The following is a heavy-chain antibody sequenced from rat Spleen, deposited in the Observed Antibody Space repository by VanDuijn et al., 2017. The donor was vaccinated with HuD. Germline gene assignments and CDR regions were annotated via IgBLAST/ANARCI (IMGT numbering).Heavy chain of an antibody. V-gene: IGHV5S11*01. D-gene: IGHD1-5*01. CDR3: VRLYNNHGYWYFDF. Sequence: EVQLVESGGGLVQPGRSLKLSCVASGFTFNDYWMTWIRQAPTKGLEWVAYISTGGDNTSYRDSVMGRFTISRDDGESTLYLQMNSLRSEETATYYCVRLYNNHGYWYFDFWGPGTMVTVSS. CDR2: ISTGGDNT. J-gene: IGHJ1*01. CDR1: GFTFNDYW.